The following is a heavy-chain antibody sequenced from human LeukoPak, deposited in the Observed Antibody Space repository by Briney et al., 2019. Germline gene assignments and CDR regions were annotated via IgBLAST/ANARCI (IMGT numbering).Heavy chain of an antibody. CDR3: AKSGGSITMIVVVNNFDY. V-gene: IGHV3-23*01. CDR1: GFTFSSYA. J-gene: IGHJ4*02. CDR2: ISGSGGST. D-gene: IGHD3-22*01. Sequence: GSLRLSCAASGFTFSSYAMSWVRQAPGKGLEWVSAISGSGGSTYYADSAKGRFTISRDNSKNTLYLQMNSLRAEDTAVYYCAKSGGSITMIVVVNNFDYWGQGTLVTVSS.